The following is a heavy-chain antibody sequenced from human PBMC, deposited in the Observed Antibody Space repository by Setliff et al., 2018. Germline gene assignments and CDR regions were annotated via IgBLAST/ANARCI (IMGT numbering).Heavy chain of an antibody. CDR2: IFYSGSA. CDR3: ARDQGYCGSASCYAQLWFDP. Sequence: SETLSLTCTVSGGSISSGNYYWSWIRQPAGKAPEWIGYIFYSGSARYNPSLESRVTMSVDTSKNQLSLKLSSVTAADTAVYYCARDQGYCGSASCYAQLWFDPWGQGTLVTVS. V-gene: IGHV4-61*10. J-gene: IGHJ5*02. CDR1: GGSISSGNYY. D-gene: IGHD2-2*01.